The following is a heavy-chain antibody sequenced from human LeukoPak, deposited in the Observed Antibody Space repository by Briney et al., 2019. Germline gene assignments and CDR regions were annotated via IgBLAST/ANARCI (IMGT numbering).Heavy chain of an antibody. CDR3: ARGTSGWTGVQETENWFDP. Sequence: TSETLSLTCTVSGYSISSGYYWGWIRQPPGKGLEWIGSIYHSGSTYYNPSLKSRVTISVDTSKNQFSLKLSSVTAADTAVYYCARGTSGWTGVQETENWFDPWGQGTLVTVSS. D-gene: IGHD1-14*01. CDR2: IYHSGST. CDR1: GYSISSGYY. V-gene: IGHV4-38-2*02. J-gene: IGHJ5*02.